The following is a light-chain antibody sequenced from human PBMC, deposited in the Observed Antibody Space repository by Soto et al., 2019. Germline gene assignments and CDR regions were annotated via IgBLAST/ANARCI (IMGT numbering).Light chain of an antibody. V-gene: IGKV3-20*01. J-gene: IGKJ4*01. Sequence: SVLTQSPGTLSLSPGERATLSCRASQTIGSNYLAWYQQKPGQSPRVLIYGASIRVAGIPDRFSGSGSGTDFTLTISRLEPEDFAVYFCQQYGSSRLTFGGGTTVEIK. CDR2: GAS. CDR3: QQYGSSRLT. CDR1: QTIGSNY.